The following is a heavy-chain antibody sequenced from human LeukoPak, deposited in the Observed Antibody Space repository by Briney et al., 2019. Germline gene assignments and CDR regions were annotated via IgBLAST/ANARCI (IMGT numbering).Heavy chain of an antibody. D-gene: IGHD6-6*01. CDR2: ISSSSSYI. V-gene: IGHV3-21*01. CDR1: GFTFSSYS. Sequence: GGSLRLSCAASGFTFSSYSMNWVRQAPGKGLEWVSSISSSSSYIYYADSVKGRFTISRDNAKNSLYLQMNSLRAEDTAVYYCARDLWYSSSPPTTVNWGQGTLVTVSS. CDR3: ARDLWYSSSPPTTVN. J-gene: IGHJ4*02.